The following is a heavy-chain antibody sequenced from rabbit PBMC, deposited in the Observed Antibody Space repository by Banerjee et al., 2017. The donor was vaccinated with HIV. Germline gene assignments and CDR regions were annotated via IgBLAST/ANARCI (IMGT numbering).Heavy chain of an antibody. CDR3: ARESAMGWGRNL. Sequence: KESGGGLVQPGGSLKLSCKTSGFDFSNYYMSWVRQAPGQGLEWIGYIDPIFAATYYASWVNDRFTISSDNAQHTLYLQLNSLTAADTATYFCARESAMGWGRNLWGQGTLVTVS. D-gene: IGHD3-1*01. CDR2: IDPIFAAT. V-gene: IGHV1S7*01. CDR1: GFDFSNYY. J-gene: IGHJ3*01.